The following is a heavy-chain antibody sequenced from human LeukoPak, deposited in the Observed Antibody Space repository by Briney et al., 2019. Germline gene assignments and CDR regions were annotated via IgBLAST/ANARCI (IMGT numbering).Heavy chain of an antibody. CDR3: ARDASSGWTRY. CDR2: ISSSSSYI. J-gene: IGHJ4*02. Sequence: PGGSLRLSCAASGFTFSSYSMNWVRQAQGKWLEWVSSISSSSSYIYYADSVKGRFTISRDNAKNSLYLQMNSLRAEDTAVYYCARDASSGWTRYWGQGTLVTVSS. CDR1: GFTFSSYS. D-gene: IGHD6-19*01. V-gene: IGHV3-21*01.